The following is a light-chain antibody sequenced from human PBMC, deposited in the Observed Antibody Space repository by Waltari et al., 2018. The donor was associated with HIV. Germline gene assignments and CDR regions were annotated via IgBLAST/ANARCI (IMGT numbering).Light chain of an antibody. V-gene: IGKV1-5*03. CDR3: QQYDSYST. CDR1: QNISKW. CDR2: KAS. Sequence: DIQMTQSPSTVSASIGDRVTITCRASQNISKWLAWYQQKPGKAPKLLIYKASSLRSGVPSRFSGSGFGTDFTLAITSLQPDDLAVYYCQQYDSYSTFGHGTTVEI. J-gene: IGKJ1*01.